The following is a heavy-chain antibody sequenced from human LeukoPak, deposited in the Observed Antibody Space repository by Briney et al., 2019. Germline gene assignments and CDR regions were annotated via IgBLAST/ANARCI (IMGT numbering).Heavy chain of an antibody. CDR3: ARERPHDAFDI. Sequence: GESLKISCKVSGYNFAIYWIGWVRQMPGKDLEWMGMIYPGDSETRYSPSFQGQVTISADKSISTAYLQWSSLKASDTAMYYCARERPHDAFDIWGQGTMVTVSP. J-gene: IGHJ3*02. CDR1: GYNFAIYW. V-gene: IGHV5-51*01. CDR2: IYPGDSET.